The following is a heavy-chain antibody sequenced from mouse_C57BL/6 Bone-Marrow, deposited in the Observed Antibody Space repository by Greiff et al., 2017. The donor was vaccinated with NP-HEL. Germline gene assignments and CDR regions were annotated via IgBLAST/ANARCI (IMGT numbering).Heavy chain of an antibody. CDR1: GYTFTSYG. CDR2: IYPRSGNT. CDR3: ARRGYSNPFAY. J-gene: IGHJ3*01. Sequence: QVQLQQSGAELARPGALVKLSCKASGYTFTSYGISWVKQRTGQGLEWIGEIYPRSGNTYYNEKFKGKATLTADKSSSTAYMELRSLTSEDSAVYFCARRGYSNPFAYWGQGTLVTVSA. V-gene: IGHV1-81*01. D-gene: IGHD2-5*01.